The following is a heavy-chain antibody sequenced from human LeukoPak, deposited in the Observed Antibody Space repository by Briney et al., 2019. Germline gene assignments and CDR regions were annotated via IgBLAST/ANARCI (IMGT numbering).Heavy chain of an antibody. CDR1: GGSISSSPYY. D-gene: IGHD5-18*01. Sequence: SETLSLTCTVSGGSISSSPYYWGWIRQPPGKGLEWIGSIYYSGTTHYSPSLESRVTISVDTSKNQFSLKLASVTAADTAIYYCAKGAGGFSYYNWFDPWGQGTLVTVSS. J-gene: IGHJ5*02. CDR2: IYYSGTT. V-gene: IGHV4-39*07. CDR3: AKGAGGFSYYNWFDP.